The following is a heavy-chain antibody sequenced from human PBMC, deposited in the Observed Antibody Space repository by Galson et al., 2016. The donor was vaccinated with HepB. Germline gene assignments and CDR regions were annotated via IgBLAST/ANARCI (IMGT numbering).Heavy chain of an antibody. D-gene: IGHD3-3*01. CDR2: ISGSSSTI. CDR3: ARDSPAGNDFWSGYYEGYYYGMDV. V-gene: IGHV3-48*02. J-gene: IGHJ6*02. CDR1: GFTFSSYS. Sequence: LRLSCAASGFTFSSYSMNWVRQTPGKGLEWFSYISGSSSTIYYADSVTGRFTVSRDNAKNSLYLQMNGLRDEDTAVYYCARDSPAGNDFWSGYYEGYYYGMDVWGQGTTVAVSS.